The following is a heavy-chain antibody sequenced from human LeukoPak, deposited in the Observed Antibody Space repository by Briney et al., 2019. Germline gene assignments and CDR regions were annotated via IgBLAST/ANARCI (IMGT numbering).Heavy chain of an antibody. J-gene: IGHJ4*02. CDR1: GFTFSSYA. V-gene: IGHV3-30-3*01. CDR2: ISYDGSNK. Sequence: GRSLRLSCAASGFTFSSYAMHWVRQAPGKGLEWVAVISYDGSNKYYADSVKGRFTISRDNSKNTLYLQMNSLRAEDTAVYYCARSSGALIYDYWGQGTLVTVSS. D-gene: IGHD1-26*01. CDR3: ARSSGALIYDY.